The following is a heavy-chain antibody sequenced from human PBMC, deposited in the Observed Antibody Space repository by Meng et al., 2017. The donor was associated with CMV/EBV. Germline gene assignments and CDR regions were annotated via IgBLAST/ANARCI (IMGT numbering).Heavy chain of an antibody. CDR3: AKDLRRSTSCYNCYYYYGMDV. CDR2: ISWNSGSI. D-gene: IGHD2-2*02. CDR1: GFTFDDYA. Sequence: GGSLRLSCAASGFTFDDYAMHWVRQAPGKGLEWVSGISWNSGSIGYADSVKGRFTISRDNAKNSLYLQMNSLRAEDTALYYCAKDLRRSTSCYNCYYYYGMDVWGQGTTVTVSS. J-gene: IGHJ6*02. V-gene: IGHV3-9*01.